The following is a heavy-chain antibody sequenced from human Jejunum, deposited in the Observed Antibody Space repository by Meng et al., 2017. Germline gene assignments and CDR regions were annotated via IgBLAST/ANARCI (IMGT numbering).Heavy chain of an antibody. CDR1: RDSVSRTHAS. CDR3: ARERSYYGFLDY. CDR2: TYYTSKLYN. J-gene: IGHJ4*02. D-gene: IGHD1-26*01. Sequence: PPLPLSPISATARDSVSRTHASLYGIMQSPSRGLDCLIITYYTSKLYNDYAVSVKSRITINPDTSKNQISLQLNSVTPEDTAVYYCARERSYYGFLDYCGQGTLVTVSS. V-gene: IGHV6-1*01.